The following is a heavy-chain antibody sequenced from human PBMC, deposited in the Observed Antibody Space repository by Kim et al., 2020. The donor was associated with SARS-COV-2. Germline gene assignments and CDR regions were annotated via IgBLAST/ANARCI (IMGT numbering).Heavy chain of an antibody. V-gene: IGHV1-69*13. J-gene: IGHJ6*02. Sequence: SVKVSCKASGGTFSSYAISWVRQAPGQGLEWMGGIIPIFGTANYAQKFQGRVTITADESTSPAYMELSSLRSEDTAVYYCARDRGYCSGGSCYDYYYGMDVWGQGTTVTVSS. CDR3: ARDRGYCSGGSCYDYYYGMDV. CDR2: IIPIFGTA. D-gene: IGHD2-15*01. CDR1: GGTFSSYA.